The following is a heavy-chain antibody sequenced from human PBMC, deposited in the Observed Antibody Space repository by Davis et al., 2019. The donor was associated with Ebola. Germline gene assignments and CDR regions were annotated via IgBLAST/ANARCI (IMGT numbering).Heavy chain of an antibody. D-gene: IGHD2-8*02. V-gene: IGHV1-69*13. CDR3: ARMHCTGGVCPNYYGMDV. CDR2: IIPIFGTA. Sequence: AASVKVSCKASGGTFSSYAIGWVRQAPGQGLEWMGGIIPIFGTANYAQKFQGRVTITADESTSTAYMELSSLRSEDTAVYYCARMHCTGGVCPNYYGMDVWGQGTTVTVSS. CDR1: GGTFSSYA. J-gene: IGHJ6*02.